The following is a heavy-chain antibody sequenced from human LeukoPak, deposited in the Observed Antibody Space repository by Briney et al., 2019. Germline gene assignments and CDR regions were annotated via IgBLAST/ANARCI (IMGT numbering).Heavy chain of an antibody. V-gene: IGHV3-21*01. J-gene: IGHJ4*02. CDR2: TSSSSSYI. Sequence: GGSLRLSCAASGFTSSTYSMNWVRQAPGKGLEWVSSTSSSSSYIYYADSVKGRFTISRDNAKNSLYLQMNSLRAEDTAVYYCARDHHLVRGLFDYWGQGTLVTVSS. D-gene: IGHD3-10*01. CDR3: ARDHHLVRGLFDY. CDR1: GFTSSTYS.